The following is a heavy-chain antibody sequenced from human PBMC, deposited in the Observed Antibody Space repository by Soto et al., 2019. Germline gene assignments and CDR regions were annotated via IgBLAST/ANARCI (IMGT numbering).Heavy chain of an antibody. CDR2: ISSSSYI. J-gene: IGHJ6*03. Sequence: GGSLRLSCAASGFTFSSYSMNWVRQAPGKGLEWVSSISSSSYIYYADSVKGRFTISRDNAKNSLYLQMNSLRAEDTAVYYCARDLPDSSSWYVYYYYYMDVWGKGTTVTVSS. CDR3: ARDLPDSSSWYVYYYYYMDV. CDR1: GFTFSSYS. V-gene: IGHV3-21*01. D-gene: IGHD6-13*01.